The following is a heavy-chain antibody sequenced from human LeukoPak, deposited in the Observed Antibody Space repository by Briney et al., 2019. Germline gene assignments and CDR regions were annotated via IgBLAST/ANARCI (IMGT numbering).Heavy chain of an antibody. J-gene: IGHJ4*02. D-gene: IGHD2-21*01. CDR1: GFTFSRHW. CDR2: ISDGGSYR. CDR3: ASFGISWTSAY. Sequence: GRSLRLSCAASGFTFSRHWMHWIRQAPGKGLVWVARISDGGSYRSHVGSVEGRFTISRDNVRNILYLHMNDLRGEDTAVYYCASFGISWTSAYWGQGTLVTVSS. V-gene: IGHV3-74*01.